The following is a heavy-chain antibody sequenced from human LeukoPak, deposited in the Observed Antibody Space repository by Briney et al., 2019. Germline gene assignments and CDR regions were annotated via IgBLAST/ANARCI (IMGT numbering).Heavy chain of an antibody. CDR2: ISSSGSTI. D-gene: IGHD3-16*02. Sequence: GGSLRLSCAASGFTFSDYYMSWIRQAPGKGLEWVSYISSSGSTIYYADSVKGRFTISRDNAKNSLYLQMNSLRAEDTAVYYCAPGSGSYRTYYYGMDVWGQGTTVTVSS. CDR1: GFTFSDYY. J-gene: IGHJ6*02. V-gene: IGHV3-11*04. CDR3: APGSGSYRTYYYGMDV.